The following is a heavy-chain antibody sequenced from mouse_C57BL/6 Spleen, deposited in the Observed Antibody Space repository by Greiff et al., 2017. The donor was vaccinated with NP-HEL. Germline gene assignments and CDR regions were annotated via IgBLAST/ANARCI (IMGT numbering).Heavy chain of an antibody. J-gene: IGHJ3*01. CDR3: ARTPYDYDEAWFAY. CDR2: ISDGGSYT. CDR1: GFTFSSYA. Sequence: EVQLVESGGGLVKPGGSLKLSCAASGFTFSSYAMSWVRQTPEKRLEWVATISDGGSYTYYPDNVKGRFTISRDNAKNNLYLQMSHLKSEDTAMYYCARTPYDYDEAWFAYWGQGTLVTVSA. V-gene: IGHV5-4*01. D-gene: IGHD2-4*01.